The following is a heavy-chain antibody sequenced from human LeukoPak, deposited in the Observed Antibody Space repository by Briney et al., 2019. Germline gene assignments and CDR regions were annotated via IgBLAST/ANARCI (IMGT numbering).Heavy chain of an antibody. Sequence: GGSLRLSCAASGFTFSDYYMSWVRQAPGKGLEWLAYISNIGYSMYYADSVKDRSTISRDNDQRSVDLQLNSLTADDTAVYYCARSRALRYFDLWGQGSLVPVSS. V-gene: IGHV3-11*01. J-gene: IGHJ4*02. CDR3: ARSRALRYFDL. CDR2: ISNIGYSM. CDR1: GFTFSDYY. D-gene: IGHD3-9*01.